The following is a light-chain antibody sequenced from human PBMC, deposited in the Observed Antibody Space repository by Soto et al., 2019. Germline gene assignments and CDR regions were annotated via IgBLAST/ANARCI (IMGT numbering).Light chain of an antibody. Sequence: EIVMTQSPATLSVPPGERATLSCRASQSVYSNLAWYQQKPGQAPRLLIYGASTRATDIPARFSGSGSGTEFTLTISSLQSEDFAVYYCQQYNNWPPYTFGQVTKLEIK. J-gene: IGKJ2*01. CDR3: QQYNNWPPYT. CDR2: GAS. V-gene: IGKV3-15*01. CDR1: QSVYSN.